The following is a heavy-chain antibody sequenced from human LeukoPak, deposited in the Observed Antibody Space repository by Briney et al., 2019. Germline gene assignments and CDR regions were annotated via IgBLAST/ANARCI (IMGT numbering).Heavy chain of an antibody. CDR3: AKVSTVVPAVLRGAFDI. CDR1: GFTFTSYA. CDR2: ISSSGGST. D-gene: IGHD2-2*01. Sequence: PGGSLRLSCVASGFTFTSYAMSWVRQAPGKGLEWVSGISSSGGSTYYPDSVKGRFTISRDNSKNTLYLQMNSLRAEDTAIYYCAKVSTVVPAVLRGAFDIWGQGTMVTVSS. V-gene: IGHV3-23*01. J-gene: IGHJ3*02.